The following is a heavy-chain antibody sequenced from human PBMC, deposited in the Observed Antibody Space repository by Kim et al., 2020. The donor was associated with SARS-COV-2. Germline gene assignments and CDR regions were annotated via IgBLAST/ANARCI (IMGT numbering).Heavy chain of an antibody. Sequence: SVKGRFPISRDDSKNTLYLQMDGLRAEDTAEYYCAKSGGPTVYYYYGMDVWGQGTTVTVSS. D-gene: IGHD3-16*01. V-gene: IGHV3-23*01. J-gene: IGHJ6*02. CDR3: AKSGGPTVYYYYGMDV.